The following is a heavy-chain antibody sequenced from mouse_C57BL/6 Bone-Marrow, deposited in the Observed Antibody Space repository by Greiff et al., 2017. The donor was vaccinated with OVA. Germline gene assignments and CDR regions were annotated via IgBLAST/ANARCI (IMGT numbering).Heavy chain of an antibody. V-gene: IGHV1-19*01. Sequence: EVQLQQSGPVLVKPGASVKMSCKASGYTFTDYYMNWVKQSHGKSLEWIGVINPYNGGTSYNQKFKGKATLTVDKSSSTAYMELNSLTSEDAAVYYCASNYYGSSYGAWFAYWGQGTLVTVSA. CDR2: INPYNGGT. D-gene: IGHD1-1*01. CDR3: ASNYYGSSYGAWFAY. CDR1: GYTFTDYY. J-gene: IGHJ3*01.